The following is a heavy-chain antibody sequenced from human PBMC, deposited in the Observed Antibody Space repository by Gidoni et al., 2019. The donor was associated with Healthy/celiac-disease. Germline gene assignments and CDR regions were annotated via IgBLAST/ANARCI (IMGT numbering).Heavy chain of an antibody. CDR2: ISSSSSYI. J-gene: IGHJ2*01. V-gene: IGHV3-21*01. CDR3: ARDLYGDYINWYFDL. D-gene: IGHD4-17*01. CDR1: GFPFSSYT. Sequence: EVQLVESGGGLVKPGGSLRLSCAASGFPFSSYTMNWVRQAPGKGLEWVSSISSSSSYIYYADSVKGRFTISRDNAKNSLYLQMNSLRAEDTAVYYCARDLYGDYINWYFDLWGRGTLVTVSS.